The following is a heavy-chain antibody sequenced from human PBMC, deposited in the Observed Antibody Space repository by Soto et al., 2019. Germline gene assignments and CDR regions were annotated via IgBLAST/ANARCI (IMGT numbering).Heavy chain of an antibody. Sequence: QAGVTLRLSCAASRFTFSSYEMNWVRHAPGKGLEWVSYISSSGSTIYYADSVKGRFTISRDNAKNSLYLQMNSLRAEDTAVYYCARGSYYYYYGMDVWGQGTTVTV. J-gene: IGHJ6*02. V-gene: IGHV3-48*03. CDR2: ISSSGSTI. D-gene: IGHD1-26*01. CDR3: ARGSYYYYYGMDV. CDR1: RFTFSSYE.